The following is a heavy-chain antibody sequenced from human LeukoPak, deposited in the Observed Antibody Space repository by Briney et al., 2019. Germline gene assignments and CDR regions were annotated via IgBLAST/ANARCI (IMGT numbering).Heavy chain of an antibody. Sequence: GGSLRLSCAVSGFTFSSYAMHWARQAPGKGLEWVAVISYDGSNNYYADSVKGRFTISRDNSKNTLYLQMNSLRAEDTAVYYCAREKLDTVYYGMDVWGQGTTVTVSS. D-gene: IGHD5-18*01. CDR1: GFTFSSYA. J-gene: IGHJ6*02. CDR3: AREKLDTVYYGMDV. CDR2: ISYDGSNN. V-gene: IGHV3-30-3*01.